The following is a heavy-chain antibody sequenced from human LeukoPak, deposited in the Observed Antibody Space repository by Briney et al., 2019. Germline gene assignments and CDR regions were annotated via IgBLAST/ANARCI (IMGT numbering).Heavy chain of an antibody. Sequence: QAGRSLRLSCAASGFTFSSYAMHWVRQAPGKGLDWVAVISYDGSNKYYADSVKGRFTISRDNSKNTLYLQMNSLRAEDTAVFFKQKTAYDILTGYPEAYWGQGTLVTVSS. CDR3: QKTAYDILTGYPEAY. J-gene: IGHJ4*02. D-gene: IGHD3-9*01. CDR2: ISYDGSNK. CDR1: GFTFSSYA. V-gene: IGHV3-30*04.